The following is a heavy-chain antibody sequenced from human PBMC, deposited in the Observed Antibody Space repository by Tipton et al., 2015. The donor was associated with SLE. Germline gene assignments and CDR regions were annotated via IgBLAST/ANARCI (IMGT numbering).Heavy chain of an antibody. J-gene: IGHJ5*02. CDR1: GYKFTNYV. CDR3: ARSKRPRYDSDASGHDA. Sequence: QVQLVQSGAELKVPGASVKVSCKTSGYKFTNYVVNWVRQAPGQGLEWLGWISGYNANTNYAQNLQDRLTLTTDSSTSTAYMELRRLRSGDTAVYYCARSKRPRYDSDASGHDAWGQGTLVTVST. V-gene: IGHV1-18*01. CDR2: ISGYNANT. D-gene: IGHD3-22*01.